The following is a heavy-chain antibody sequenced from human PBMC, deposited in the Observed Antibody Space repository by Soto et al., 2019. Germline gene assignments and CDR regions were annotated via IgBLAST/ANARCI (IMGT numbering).Heavy chain of an antibody. D-gene: IGHD4-17*01. J-gene: IGHJ4*02. Sequence: SETLSLTCTVSGGSISSGGYYWSWIRQHPGKGLEWIGYIYYSGSTYYNPSLKSRVTISVDTSKNQFSLKLSSVTAADTAVYYCSRVSYGDYFDYWGQGTPVTVSS. CDR3: SRVSYGDYFDY. V-gene: IGHV4-31*03. CDR2: IYYSGST. CDR1: GGSISSGGYY.